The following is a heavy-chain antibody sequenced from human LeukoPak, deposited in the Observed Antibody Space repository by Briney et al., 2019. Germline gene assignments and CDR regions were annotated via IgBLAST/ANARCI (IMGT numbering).Heavy chain of an antibody. CDR3: ARSPTYYYDSSGYSKIGDAFDI. CDR2: INPNSGGT. D-gene: IGHD3-22*01. V-gene: IGHV1-2*04. Sequence: ASVKVSCKASGYTFTGYYMHWVRQAPGQGLEWMGWINPNSGGTNYAQKFQGWVTMTRDTSISTAYMELSRLRSDDTAVYYCARSPTYYYDSSGYSKIGDAFDIWGQGTMVTVSS. J-gene: IGHJ3*02. CDR1: GYTFTGYY.